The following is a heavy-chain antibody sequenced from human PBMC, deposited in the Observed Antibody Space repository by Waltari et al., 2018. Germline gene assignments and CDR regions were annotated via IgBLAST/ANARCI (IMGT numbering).Heavy chain of an antibody. CDR1: GFTVSSNY. D-gene: IGHD3-10*01. CDR3: AKADFGNPYWFFDL. V-gene: IGHV3-53*01. Sequence: VESGGGLIQPGGSLRLSCIASGFTVSSNYMSWVRQAPGKGLEWVSVIHGAGNTYYADSVKGRFTISRDTSKNTLYLQMSALRAEDTAVYYCAKADFGNPYWFFDLWGRGTLLTVSS. J-gene: IGHJ2*01. CDR2: IHGAGNT.